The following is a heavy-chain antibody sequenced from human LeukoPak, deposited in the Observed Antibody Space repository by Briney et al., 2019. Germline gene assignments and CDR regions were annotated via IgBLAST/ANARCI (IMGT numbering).Heavy chain of an antibody. V-gene: IGHV3-23*01. CDR1: GFTFSSYA. J-gene: IGHJ4*02. D-gene: IGHD3-22*01. Sequence: GGSLGLSCAASGFTFSSYAMSWVRQAPGKGLEWVSAISGSGGSTYYADSVKGRFTISRDNSKNTLYLQMNSLRAEDTAVYYCAKDLYYYDSSGYYYTFDYWGQGTLVTVSS. CDR3: AKDLYYYDSSGYYYTFDY. CDR2: ISGSGGST.